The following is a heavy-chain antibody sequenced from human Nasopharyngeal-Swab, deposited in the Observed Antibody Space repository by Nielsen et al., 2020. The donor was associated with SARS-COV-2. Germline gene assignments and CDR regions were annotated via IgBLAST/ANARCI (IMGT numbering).Heavy chain of an antibody. V-gene: IGHV4-59*01. J-gene: IGHJ3*02. Sequence: WIRQPPGKGLEWIGYIYYSGSTNYNPSLKSRVTISVDTSKNQFSLKLSSVTAADTAVYYCARDGYDSSGYYLSAFDIWGQGTMVTV. CDR2: IYYSGST. D-gene: IGHD3-22*01. CDR3: ARDGYDSSGYYLSAFDI.